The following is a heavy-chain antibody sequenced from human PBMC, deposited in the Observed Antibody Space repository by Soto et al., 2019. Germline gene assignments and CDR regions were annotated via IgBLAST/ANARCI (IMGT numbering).Heavy chain of an antibody. V-gene: IGHV3-23*01. CDR2: ISGSGGST. CDR1: GFTFSSYA. Sequence: EVQLLESGGGLVQPGGSLRLSCAASGFTFSSYAMSWVRQAPGKGLEWVSAISGSGGSTYYADSVKGRFTISRDNSKNTLYLQMNSLGAEDTAVYYCAKVLTIFGVGITGLDDYWGQGTLVTVSS. J-gene: IGHJ4*02. D-gene: IGHD3-3*01. CDR3: AKVLTIFGVGITGLDDY.